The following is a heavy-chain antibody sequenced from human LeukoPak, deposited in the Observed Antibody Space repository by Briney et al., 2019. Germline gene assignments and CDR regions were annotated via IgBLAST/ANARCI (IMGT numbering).Heavy chain of an antibody. Sequence: PSQTLSLTCTVSGGSISTSRYGRGWVRPPRENGLGWIGTIYYSGSKYYNPSLKSRVTISVDTSKNQFSLKLSSVTAADTAVYYCARDGAVAGTGDDAFDIWGQGTMVTVSS. CDR1: GGSISTSRYG. J-gene: IGHJ3*02. V-gene: IGHV4-39*07. CDR3: ARDGAVAGTGDDAFDI. D-gene: IGHD6-19*01. CDR2: IYYSGSK.